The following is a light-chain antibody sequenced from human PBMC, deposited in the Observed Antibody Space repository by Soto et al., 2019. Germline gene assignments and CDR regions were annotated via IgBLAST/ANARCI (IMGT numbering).Light chain of an antibody. J-gene: IGLJ3*02. Sequence: QPVLTQSPSASASLGASVKLTCTLSSGHNSYAIAWHQQQPEKGPRYLMKVNSDGSHSKGDGIPDRFSGSSSGAERYLTISSLQSEDEADSYCQTWSTDIRVFGGGTKVTVL. CDR1: SGHNSYA. V-gene: IGLV4-69*01. CDR3: QTWSTDIRV. CDR2: VNSDGSH.